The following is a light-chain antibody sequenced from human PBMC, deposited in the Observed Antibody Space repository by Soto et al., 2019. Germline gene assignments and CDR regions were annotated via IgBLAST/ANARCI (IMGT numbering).Light chain of an antibody. Sequence: EIVLTQSPGTLSLSPGERGTLSCRASQSVGNNYLAWYQQKPGQAPRLLIHGASSRATGIPDRFSGSGSGTDFTLTLSRLEPEDFAVYYCQQYANSPLTSGGGTKVEIK. CDR1: QSVGNNY. CDR3: QQYANSPLT. V-gene: IGKV3-20*01. J-gene: IGKJ4*01. CDR2: GAS.